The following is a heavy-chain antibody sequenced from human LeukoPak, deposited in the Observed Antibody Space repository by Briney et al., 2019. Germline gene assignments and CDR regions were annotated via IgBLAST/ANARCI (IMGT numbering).Heavy chain of an antibody. Sequence: TGGSLRLSCAASGFNFCSYAMHWVRQTPGKGLEYVSAISTNGGGTYYANSVKGRFTISRDNSKNTLYLQMGSLRAEDMAVYFCARYCNGVTCYSGYDYWGQGTLVTVSS. CDR2: ISTNGGGT. V-gene: IGHV3-64*01. D-gene: IGHD2-15*01. CDR1: GFNFCSYA. J-gene: IGHJ4*02. CDR3: ARYCNGVTCYSGYDY.